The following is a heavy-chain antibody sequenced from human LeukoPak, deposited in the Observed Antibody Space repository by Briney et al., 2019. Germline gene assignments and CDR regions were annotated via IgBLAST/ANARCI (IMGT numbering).Heavy chain of an antibody. D-gene: IGHD6-19*01. Sequence: SETLSLTCTVSGGSISSSSYYWGWIRQPPGKGLEWIGYIYYSGSTNYNPSLKSRVTISVDTSKNQFSLKLSSVTAADTAVYYCARALIADRLSSGWYHYFDYWGQGTLVTVSS. J-gene: IGHJ4*02. CDR2: IYYSGST. CDR3: ARALIADRLSSGWYHYFDY. V-gene: IGHV4-61*05. CDR1: GGSISSSSYY.